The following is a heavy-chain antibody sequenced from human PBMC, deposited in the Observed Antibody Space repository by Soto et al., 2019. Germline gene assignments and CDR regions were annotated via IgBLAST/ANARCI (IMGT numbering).Heavy chain of an antibody. CDR3: ARGYYYGSGRPTPGGMDV. CDR2: ISTYTGNT. CDR1: GYTFTNYD. V-gene: IGHV1-18*01. J-gene: IGHJ6*02. Sequence: QVHLVQSGAEVKKPGASVKVSCKASGYTFTNYDITWVRQAPGQGLEWMGWISTYTGNTNYAQKLQGRVTMTKDTSTSTAYMELRSLRSDDTAVYYCARGYYYGSGRPTPGGMDVWGQGTTVTVSS. D-gene: IGHD3-10*01.